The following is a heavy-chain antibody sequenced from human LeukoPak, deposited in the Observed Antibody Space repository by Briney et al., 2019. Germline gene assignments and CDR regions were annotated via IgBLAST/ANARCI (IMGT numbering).Heavy chain of an antibody. V-gene: IGHV3-7*01. D-gene: IGHD6-13*01. Sequence: GSLRLSCAASGFTFSNYWMNWVRQAPGKGLQWVANINRDGREEYYVDSVKGRFTISRDNAKNSLSLQMSSLRAEDTAVYYCVGRRTSAAGNFWGQGTLVTVSS. J-gene: IGHJ4*02. CDR3: VGRRTSAAGNF. CDR2: INRDGREE. CDR1: GFTFSNYW.